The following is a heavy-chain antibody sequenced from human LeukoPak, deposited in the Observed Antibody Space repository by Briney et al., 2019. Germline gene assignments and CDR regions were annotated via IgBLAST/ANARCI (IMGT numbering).Heavy chain of an antibody. V-gene: IGHV4-34*01. J-gene: IGHJ5*02. CDR2: TNHSGST. D-gene: IGHD3-10*01. CDR1: GGSFSGYY. Sequence: KPSETLSLTCAVYGGSFSGYYWSWIRQPPGKGLEWIGETNHSGSTNYNPSLKSRVTISVDTSKNQFSLKLSSVTAADTAVYYCARRYYYGSGKVNWFDPWGQGTLVTVSS. CDR3: ARRYYYGSGKVNWFDP.